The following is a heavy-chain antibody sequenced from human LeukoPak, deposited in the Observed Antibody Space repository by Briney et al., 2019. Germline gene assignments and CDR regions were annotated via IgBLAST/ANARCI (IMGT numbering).Heavy chain of an antibody. J-gene: IGHJ4*02. Sequence: ASVKVSCKASGCTFSSYAISWVRQAPGQGLEWMGGIIPIFGTTNYAQKLQGRVTTTTEESTSTAYMEPSSLRAEDTAVYYCARAEQQLGFDYWGQGTLVTVSS. D-gene: IGHD6-13*01. V-gene: IGHV1-69*05. CDR1: GCTFSSYA. CDR3: ARAEQQLGFDY. CDR2: IIPIFGTT.